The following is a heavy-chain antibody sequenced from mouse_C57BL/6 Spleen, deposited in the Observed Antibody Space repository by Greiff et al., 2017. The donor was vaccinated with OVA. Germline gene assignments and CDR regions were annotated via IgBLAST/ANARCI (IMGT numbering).Heavy chain of an antibody. D-gene: IGHD1-1*01. V-gene: IGHV1-5*01. CDR3: TRPITTVVGDGYYFDY. CDR2: IYPGNSDT. Sequence: EVQGVESGTVLARPGASVKMSCKTSGYTFTSYWMHWVKQRPGQGLEWIGAIYPGNSDTSYNQKFKGKAKLTAVTSASTAYMELSSLTNEDSAVYYCTRPITTVVGDGYYFDYWGQGTTLTVSS. CDR1: GYTFTSYW. J-gene: IGHJ2*01.